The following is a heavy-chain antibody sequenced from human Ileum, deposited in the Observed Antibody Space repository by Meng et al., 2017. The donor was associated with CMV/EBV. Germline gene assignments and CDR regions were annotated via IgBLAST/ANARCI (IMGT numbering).Heavy chain of an antibody. CDR1: GYTFTSYD. J-gene: IGHJ4*02. CDR2: MNPNSGNT. D-gene: IGHD3-22*01. CDR3: ARGSWYYDSSGYTYYFDY. V-gene: IGHV1-8*01. Sequence: ASVKVSCKASGYTFTSYDINWVRQATGQGLEWMGWMNPNSGNTGYAQKFQGRVTMTRNTSISTAYMELSSLRSGDTAVYYCARGSWYYDSSGYTYYFDYWGQGTLVTVSS.